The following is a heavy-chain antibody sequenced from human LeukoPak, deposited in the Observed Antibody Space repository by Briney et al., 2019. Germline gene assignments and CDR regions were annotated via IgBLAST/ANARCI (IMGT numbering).Heavy chain of an antibody. CDR1: GFTVTSNY. V-gene: IGHV3-66*03. CDR2: SYSCGST. CDR3: ATVRNGGYCSSTSYEFDY. J-gene: IGHJ4*02. D-gene: IGHD2-2*01. Sequence: PGGSLRLSCAASGFTVTSNYMSWVRQAPGKGLEWVSVSYSCGSTYYADSVKGRFTISRDNSKNTLYLQINSLRAEDTAVYYCATVRNGGYCSSTSYEFDYWGQGTLVTVSS.